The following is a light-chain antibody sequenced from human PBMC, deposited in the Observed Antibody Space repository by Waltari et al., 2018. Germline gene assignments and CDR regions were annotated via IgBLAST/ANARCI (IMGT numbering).Light chain of an antibody. Sequence: QSVLTQPPSVSAAPRQRVTISCSGSRSNVEHNAVNWYQFLPAKTPRLLIYYDDVGPSGVSGRCSGAKSGTSASLAISGLQSEDEAEYYWAAWDDSLNGWVFGGGTKLTVL. CDR1: RSNVEHNA. J-gene: IGLJ3*02. CDR2: YDD. V-gene: IGLV1-36*01. CDR3: AAWDDSLNGWV.